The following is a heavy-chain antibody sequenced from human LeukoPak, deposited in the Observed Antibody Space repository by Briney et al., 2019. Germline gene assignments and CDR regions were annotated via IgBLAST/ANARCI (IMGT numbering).Heavy chain of an antibody. CDR1: GGSISSSSYY. J-gene: IGHJ4*02. D-gene: IGHD5-18*01. V-gene: IGHV4-39*07. CDR3: ARDGGELWSSSFFDY. CDR2: IYYSGST. Sequence: SETLSLTCTVSGGSISSSSYYWGWIRQPPGKGLEWIGSIYYSGSTYYNPSLKSRVTISVDTSKNQFSLRLSSVTAADTAVSYCARDGGELWSSSFFDYWGQGTLVTVSS.